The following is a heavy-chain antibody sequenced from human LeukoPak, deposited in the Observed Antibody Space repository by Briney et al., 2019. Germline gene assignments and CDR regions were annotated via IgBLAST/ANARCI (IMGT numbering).Heavy chain of an antibody. D-gene: IGHD1-26*01. J-gene: IGHJ4*02. Sequence: GASVKVSCKASGYTFTSYGISWVRQAPGQGLEWMGWISAYNGNTNYAQKLRGRVTMTTDTSTSTAYMELRSLRSDDTAVYYCARGAPAPGYSGREWGYWGQGTLVTVSS. V-gene: IGHV1-18*01. CDR2: ISAYNGNT. CDR3: ARGAPAPGYSGREWGY. CDR1: GYTFTSYG.